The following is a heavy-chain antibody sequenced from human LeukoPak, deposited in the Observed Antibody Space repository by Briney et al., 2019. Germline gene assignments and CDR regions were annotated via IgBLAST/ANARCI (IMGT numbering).Heavy chain of an antibody. J-gene: IGHJ5*02. CDR3: ARSLPFDP. V-gene: IGHV3-21*01. Sequence: GGSLRLSCAASGFTFSSYAMSWVRQAPGKGLEWVSSISGGTSYISYADSMKGRFTISRDNAKNSLYLQMNSLRAEDTAVYYCARSLPFDPWGQGTLVTVSS. CDR1: GFTFSSYA. CDR2: ISGGTSYI.